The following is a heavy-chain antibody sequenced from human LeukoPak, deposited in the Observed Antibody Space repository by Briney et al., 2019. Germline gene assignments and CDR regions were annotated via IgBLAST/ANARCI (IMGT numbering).Heavy chain of an antibody. V-gene: IGHV3-23*01. Sequence: GRSLRLSCAASGFTFGDYAMTWVRQPPGKGLEWVSLIYNNGGTTFYADSVKGRFTISRDNSKNTLFLQMNSLRAEDTAVYYCARDLLGYSYDAYYFDFWGQGTLVTVSS. D-gene: IGHD5-18*01. CDR3: ARDLLGYSYDAYYFDF. CDR1: GFTFGDYA. J-gene: IGHJ4*02. CDR2: IYNNGGTT.